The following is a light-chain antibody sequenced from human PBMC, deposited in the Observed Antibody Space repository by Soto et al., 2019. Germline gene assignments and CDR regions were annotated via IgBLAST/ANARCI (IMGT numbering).Light chain of an antibody. CDR3: HQYGSSPFT. CDR2: AAS. CDR1: QSVSSSY. V-gene: IGKV3-20*01. Sequence: ELVLTQSPGTLSLSPGERATLSCRASQSVSSSYLAWYQQKPGQDPRLLIYAASSRGTGIPDRFSGSGSGTDFTLTISRLEPDDFAVYYSHQYGSSPFTFGQGTNLEIK. J-gene: IGKJ2*01.